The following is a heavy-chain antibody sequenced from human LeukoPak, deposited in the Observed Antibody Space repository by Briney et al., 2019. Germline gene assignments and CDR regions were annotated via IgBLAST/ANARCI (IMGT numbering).Heavy chain of an antibody. V-gene: IGHV3-30*18. Sequence: GRSLRLSCAASGFTFSSYGMHWVRQAPGKGLEWVAVISYDGSNKYYADSVKGRFTISRDNSKNTLYLQMNSLRAEDMAVYYCAKSRWELLAYFDYWGQGTLVTVSS. J-gene: IGHJ4*02. CDR1: GFTFSSYG. CDR3: AKSRWELLAYFDY. CDR2: ISYDGSNK. D-gene: IGHD1-26*01.